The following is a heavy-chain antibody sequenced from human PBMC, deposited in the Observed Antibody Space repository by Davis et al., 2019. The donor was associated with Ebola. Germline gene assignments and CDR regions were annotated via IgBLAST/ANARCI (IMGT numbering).Heavy chain of an antibody. D-gene: IGHD3-22*01. CDR3: ARGQSFFYDSSGYPNWFDP. J-gene: IGHJ5*02. V-gene: IGHV4-59*01. Sequence: MPSETLSLTCTVSGGSSNSYYWSWIRQPPGKGLEWMGYIYYSGTSNYSPSLKGRVTISIDTSRNQFSLELRSVTAEDTAVYYCARGQSFFYDSSGYPNWFDPWGQGTLVTVSS. CDR2: IYYSGTS. CDR1: GGSSNSYY.